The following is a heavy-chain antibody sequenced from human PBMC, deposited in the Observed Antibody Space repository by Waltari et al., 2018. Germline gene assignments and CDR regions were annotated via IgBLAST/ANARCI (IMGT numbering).Heavy chain of an antibody. D-gene: IGHD3-9*01. Sequence: EVQLVQSGAEVKKPGESLTISCKGSGYSFTSYWIAWVRQMPGKGLEWMGMIYPGDSDTKYSPPFEGHVTISADKSTRTSYLQWSRLKASDIAMYYCGRVLPGLRYFSWTVWFDFWGQGTLVTVAS. CDR2: IYPGDSDT. J-gene: IGHJ4*02. CDR1: GYSFTSYW. V-gene: IGHV5-51*01. CDR3: GRVLPGLRYFSWTVWFDF.